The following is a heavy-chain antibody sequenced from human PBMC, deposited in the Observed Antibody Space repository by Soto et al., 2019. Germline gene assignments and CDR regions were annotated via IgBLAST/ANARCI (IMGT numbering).Heavy chain of an antibody. D-gene: IGHD5-12*01. CDR3: ARGERWLQFSSYYYYGMDV. CDR1: GGTFSSYA. V-gene: IGHV1-69*01. Sequence: QVQLVQSGAEVKKPGSSVKVSCKASGGTFSSYAISWVRQAPGQGLEWMGGIIPIFGTANYAQKFQGRVTITADESTSTAYMELSSLRSEDTAVYYCARGERWLQFSSYYYYGMDVWGQGTTVTVSS. CDR2: IIPIFGTA. J-gene: IGHJ6*02.